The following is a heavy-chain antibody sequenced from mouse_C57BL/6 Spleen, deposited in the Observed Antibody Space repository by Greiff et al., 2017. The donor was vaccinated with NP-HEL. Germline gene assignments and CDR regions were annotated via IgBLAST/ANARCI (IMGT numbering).Heavy chain of an antibody. CDR3: ARPPTTIVKDLYYAMDY. CDR1: GFSLTSYG. Sequence: QVQLQQSGPGLVQPSQSLSITCTVSGFSLTSYGVHWVRQSPGKGLEWLGVIWSGGSTDYNAAFISRLSISKDNSKSQVFFKMNSLQADDTAIYYCARPPTTIVKDLYYAMDYWGQGTSVTVSS. CDR2: IWSGGST. V-gene: IGHV2-2*01. J-gene: IGHJ4*01. D-gene: IGHD2-5*01.